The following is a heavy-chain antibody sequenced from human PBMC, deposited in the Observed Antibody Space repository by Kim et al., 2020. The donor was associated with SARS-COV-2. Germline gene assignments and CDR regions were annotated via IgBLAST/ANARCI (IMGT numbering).Heavy chain of an antibody. CDR3: ARGSWVGGMDV. J-gene: IGHJ6*02. V-gene: IGHV1-8*01. D-gene: IGHD3-10*01. CDR2: NT. Sequence: NTAYAQKFQGGVTMTWNTSISPAYMDLSSLRSEDTSVYYCARGSWVGGMDVWGQGTTVTVSS.